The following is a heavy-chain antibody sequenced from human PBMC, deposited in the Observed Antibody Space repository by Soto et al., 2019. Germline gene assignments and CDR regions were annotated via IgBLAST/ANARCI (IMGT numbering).Heavy chain of an antibody. D-gene: IGHD1-7*01. CDR3: VTTRDGTTFFPH. CDR1: GYTFNSFW. J-gene: IGHJ4*02. V-gene: IGHV5-51*01. CDR2: MFPWTSDT. Sequence: PGESLKISCQGSGYTFNSFWIGWVRQMPGEGLEWMGLMFPWTSDTRYSPSFQGHVSISVDRSTGTGYLQWNSLKASDTPMYYCVTTRDGTTFFPHWGQGTPVTVSS.